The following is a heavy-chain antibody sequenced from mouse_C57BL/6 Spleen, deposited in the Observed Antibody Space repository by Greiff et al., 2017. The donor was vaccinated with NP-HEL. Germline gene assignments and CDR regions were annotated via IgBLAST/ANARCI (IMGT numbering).Heavy chain of an antibody. V-gene: IGHV5-4*01. J-gene: IGHJ2*01. CDR1: GFTFSSYA. Sequence: EVQGVESGGGLVKPGGSLKLSCAASGFTFSSYAMSWVRQTPEKRLEWVATISDGGSYTYYPDNVKGRFTISRDNAKNNLYLQMSHLKSEDTAMYYCARERGSSLFDYWGQGTTLTVSS. CDR2: ISDGGSYT. D-gene: IGHD1-1*01. CDR3: ARERGSSLFDY.